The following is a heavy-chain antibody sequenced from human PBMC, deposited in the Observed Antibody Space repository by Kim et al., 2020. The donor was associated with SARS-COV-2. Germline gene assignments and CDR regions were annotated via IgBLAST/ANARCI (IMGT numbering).Heavy chain of an antibody. D-gene: IGHD3-22*01. CDR1: GFIVSSNY. V-gene: IGHV3-66*01. CDR2: IYSGGST. J-gene: IGHJ4*02. CDR3: ASGKDNSGYYYYFDY. Sequence: GGSLRLSCAASGFIVSSNYMSWVRQAPGKGLEWVSLIYSGGSTYYAETVKGRFTISRDNSKNTVYLQMNSLRAEDTAVYYCASGKDNSGYYYYFDYWGQGTLVTVSS.